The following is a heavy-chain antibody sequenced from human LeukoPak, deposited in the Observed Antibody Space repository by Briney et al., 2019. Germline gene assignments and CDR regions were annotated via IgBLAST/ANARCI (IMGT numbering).Heavy chain of an antibody. D-gene: IGHD6-13*01. CDR3: ARGNSSSWYPAFDY. V-gene: IGHV3-74*01. CDR2: INSDGSST. J-gene: IGHJ4*02. CDR1: GFTFSIYW. Sequence: GGSLRLSCAASGFTFSIYWMHWVRQAPGKGLVWVSRINSDGSSTIYADSVKGRFTISRDNSKNTLYLQMNSLRAEDTAVYYCARGNSSSWYPAFDYWGQGTLVTVSS.